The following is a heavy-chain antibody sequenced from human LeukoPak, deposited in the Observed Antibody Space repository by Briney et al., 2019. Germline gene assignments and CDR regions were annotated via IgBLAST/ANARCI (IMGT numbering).Heavy chain of an antibody. Sequence: QSGGSLRLSCAASGFTFSSYGMHWVRQAPGKGQEWVAFIRYDGSNKYYADSVKGRFTISRDNSKNTLYLQMNSLRAEDTAVYYCAKGDSSGYYHTGSYYYMDVWGKGTTVTISS. J-gene: IGHJ6*03. D-gene: IGHD3-22*01. V-gene: IGHV3-30*02. CDR1: GFTFSSYG. CDR2: IRYDGSNK. CDR3: AKGDSSGYYHTGSYYYMDV.